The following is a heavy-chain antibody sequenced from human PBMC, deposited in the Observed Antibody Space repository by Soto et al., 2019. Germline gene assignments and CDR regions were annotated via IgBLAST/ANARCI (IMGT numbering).Heavy chain of an antibody. Sequence: QLQLVESGGGVVQPGMSLRLSCAASGFTFSTYAMQWVRQAPGKGLEWVAVVSSAGGTQFYAESVKGRFTISRDNSKNSLYLEMSSITTDDAAIYYCARETYYSGPILGNLDRWGRGTLVNVSS. CDR1: GFTFSTYA. V-gene: IGHV3-30*07. D-gene: IGHD6-19*01. J-gene: IGHJ2*01. CDR3: ARETYYSGPILGNLDR. CDR2: VSSAGGTQ.